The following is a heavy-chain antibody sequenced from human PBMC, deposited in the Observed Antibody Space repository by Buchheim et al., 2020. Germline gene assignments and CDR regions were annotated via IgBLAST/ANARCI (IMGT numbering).Heavy chain of an antibody. CDR2: ISSTSSTI. CDR1: GFTFNLYS. V-gene: IGHV3-48*02. D-gene: IGHD4-11*01. Sequence: EVHLVESGGGLVQPGGSLRLSCAASGFTFNLYSMNWVRQAPGKGLEWISYISSTSSTIYYADSVTGRFSISRDNAKNSLYLQMNSLRDDDTAVYYCARSDYTLDYWGQGTL. CDR3: ARSDYTLDY. J-gene: IGHJ4*02.